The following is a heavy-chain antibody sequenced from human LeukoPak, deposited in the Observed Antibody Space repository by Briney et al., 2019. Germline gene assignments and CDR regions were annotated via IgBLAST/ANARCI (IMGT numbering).Heavy chain of an antibody. Sequence: SVKVSCKASGGTFSSYAISWVRQAPGQGLEWMGRIIPIFGTANYAQKFQGRVTITTDESTSTTYMELSSLRSEDTAVYYCAREITMVRGVITYYCDHWGQGTLVTVSS. CDR1: GGTFSSYA. V-gene: IGHV1-69*05. D-gene: IGHD3-10*01. J-gene: IGHJ4*02. CDR2: IIPIFGTA. CDR3: AREITMVRGVITYYCDH.